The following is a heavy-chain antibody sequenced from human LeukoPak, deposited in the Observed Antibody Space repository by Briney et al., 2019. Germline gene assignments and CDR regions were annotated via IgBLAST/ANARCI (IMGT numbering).Heavy chain of an antibody. CDR3: ARGDLWFGDPARNRFDP. D-gene: IGHD3-10*01. CDR1: GYTFTSYG. V-gene: IGHV1-18*01. CDR2: ISAYNGNT. J-gene: IGHJ5*02. Sequence: GASVKVSCKASGYTFTSYGISWVRRAPGQGLEWMGWISAYNGNTNYAQKLQGRVTMTTDTSTSTAYMELRSLRSDDTAVYYCARGDLWFGDPARNRFDPWGQGTLVTVSS.